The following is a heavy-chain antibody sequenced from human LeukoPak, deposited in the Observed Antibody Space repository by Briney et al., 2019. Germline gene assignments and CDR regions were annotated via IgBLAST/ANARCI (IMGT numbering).Heavy chain of an antibody. J-gene: IGHJ3*02. D-gene: IGHD2-15*01. V-gene: IGHV3-7*01. CDR2: INQDAREK. CDR3: ARESCSDGCPNDAFDM. CDR1: GFTSGDYW. Sequence: GGSLRLSCVASGFTSGDYWMSGVRQAPGKGREWGAKINQDAREKYFVNSVKGRFTISRDNAKNSLYLQMSSVRVEETAVYYVARESCSDGCPNDAFDMWGQGTMVTVSS.